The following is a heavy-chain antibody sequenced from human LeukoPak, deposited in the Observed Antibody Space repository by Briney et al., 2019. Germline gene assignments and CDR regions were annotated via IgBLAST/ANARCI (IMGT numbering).Heavy chain of an antibody. CDR3: ARDKGTSGWFDP. CDR2: IYYSGST. V-gene: IGHV4-59*01. D-gene: IGHD3/OR15-3a*01. J-gene: IGHJ5*02. CDR1: GGSISSYY. Sequence: PSETLSLTCTVSGGSISSYYWSWIRQPPGKGLEWIGYIYYSGSTNYNPSLKSRVTISVDTSKNQFPLKLSSVTAADTAVYYCARDKGTSGWFDPWGQGTLVTVSS.